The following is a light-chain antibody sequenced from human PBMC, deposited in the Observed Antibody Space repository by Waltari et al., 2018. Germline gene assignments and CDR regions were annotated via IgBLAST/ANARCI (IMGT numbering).Light chain of an antibody. J-gene: IGKJ2*01. Sequence: EVVLTQSPATLSLSPGERVSLSCRASQSVGNSLAWYQQKAGQAPRLLIYDVSNRASGIPARFSGSGSATDFTLTISSLEPDDFAIYYCQQRNDWPPEYTFGQGTKLEIK. CDR1: QSVGNS. CDR2: DVS. V-gene: IGKV3-11*01. CDR3: QQRNDWPPEYT.